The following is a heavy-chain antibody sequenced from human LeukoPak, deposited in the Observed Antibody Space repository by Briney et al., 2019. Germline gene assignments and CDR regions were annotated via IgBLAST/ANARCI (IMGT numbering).Heavy chain of an antibody. D-gene: IGHD2-21*02. CDR1: GFTVSSNY. V-gene: IGHV3-53*01. CDR2: IFSGGTT. J-gene: IGHJ4*02. CDR3: ARAGSRGAYCGGNCYSGY. Sequence: PGGSLRLSCAASGFTVSSNYMSWVRQAPGKGLEWVSVIFSGGTTYYADSVKGRFTISRDNSKNTLYLQMNSLRAEDTAVYYCARAGSRGAYCGGNCYSGYWGQGALVTVSS.